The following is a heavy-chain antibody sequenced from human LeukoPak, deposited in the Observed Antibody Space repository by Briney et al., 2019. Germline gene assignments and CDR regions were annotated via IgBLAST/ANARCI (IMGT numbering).Heavy chain of an antibody. V-gene: IGHV4-34*01. Sequence: SETLSLTCAASRASFSGSFWTWIRQPPGKGLEWIGDINQSGSTNYNPSLKSRVTMALDTSKNQFSLSLSSVTAADTAVYYCARRPKNPIRVHAHFDSWGQGILVTVSS. D-gene: IGHD3-10*01. CDR2: INQSGST. CDR1: RASFSGSF. CDR3: ARRPKNPIRVHAHFDS. J-gene: IGHJ4*02.